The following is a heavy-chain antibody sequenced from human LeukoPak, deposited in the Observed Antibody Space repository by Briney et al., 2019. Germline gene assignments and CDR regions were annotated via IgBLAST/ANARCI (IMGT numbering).Heavy chain of an antibody. CDR2: INPSGGST. D-gene: IGHD6-19*01. J-gene: IGHJ4*02. CDR3: ARRVAVAGTWELLFPATDY. CDR1: GYTFTSYY. V-gene: IGHV1-46*01. Sequence: ASVKVSCKASGYTFTSYYMHWVRQAPGQGLEWMGIINPSGGSTSYAQKFQGRVTMTRNTSISTAYMELSSLRSEDTAVYYCARRVAVAGTWELLFPATDYWGQGTLVTVSS.